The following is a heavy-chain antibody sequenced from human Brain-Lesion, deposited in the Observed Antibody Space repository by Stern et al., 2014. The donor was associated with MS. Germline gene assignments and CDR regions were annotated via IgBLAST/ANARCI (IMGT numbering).Heavy chain of an antibody. CDR3: ARKTDTAVGGDY. D-gene: IGHD5-18*01. J-gene: IGHJ4*02. Sequence: EMQLVESGGGLIQPGGSLRLSCAASGVSVSTNFMSWVRQAPGKGLEWVSLMYSRGGTNYADSVKGRFTISRDSSKNTLYLQMSDLRAEDTAVYYCARKTDTAVGGDYWGPGTLVTVSS. V-gene: IGHV3-53*01. CDR1: GVSVSTNF. CDR2: MYSRGGT.